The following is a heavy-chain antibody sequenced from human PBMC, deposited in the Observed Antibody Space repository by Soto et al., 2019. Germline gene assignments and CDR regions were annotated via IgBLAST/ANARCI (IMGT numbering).Heavy chain of an antibody. CDR2: IIPMFGTA. CDR1: GGAFITSS. V-gene: IGHV1-69*01. Sequence: QVQLAQSGAEVKKPGSSVKVSCKASGGAFITSSISWVRQAPGQGLEWMGGIIPMFGTANYPQKFQGRVTITADESTSTAYMELSSPRSEDTAVYYCAREFIAASFGYYGMDVWGQGTTVTVSS. CDR3: AREFIAASFGYYGMDV. D-gene: IGHD6-13*01. J-gene: IGHJ6*02.